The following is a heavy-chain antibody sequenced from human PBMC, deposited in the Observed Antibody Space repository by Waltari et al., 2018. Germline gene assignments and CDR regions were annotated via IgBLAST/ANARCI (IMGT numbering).Heavy chain of an antibody. CDR1: GGTFGTYA. CDR3: ASRESSSSDWFDP. J-gene: IGHJ5*02. Sequence: QVQLVQSGAEVKKPGSSVKVSCKTSGGTFGTYAISWVRQAPGQGLEWMGRRPPIFGTADYAQKFQGRVTIIADKSTSTASMELSSLRPDDTAVYYCASRESSSSDWFDPWGQGTLITVSS. CDR2: RPPIFGTA. V-gene: IGHV1-69*13. D-gene: IGHD6-6*01.